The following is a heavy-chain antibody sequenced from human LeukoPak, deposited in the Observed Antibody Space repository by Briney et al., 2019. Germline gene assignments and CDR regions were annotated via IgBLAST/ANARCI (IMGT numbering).Heavy chain of an antibody. CDR1: GGTFSSYA. CDR3: ARESWVGSPRFDY. CDR2: IIPIFGTA. D-gene: IGHD1-26*01. Sequence: SVKVSCKASGGTFSSYAISWVRQAPGQGLEWMGGIIPIFGTANYAQKFQGRVTITADESTSTAYMELSSLRSEDTAVYYCARESWVGSPRFDYWGQGTLVTVSS. J-gene: IGHJ4*02. V-gene: IGHV1-69*13.